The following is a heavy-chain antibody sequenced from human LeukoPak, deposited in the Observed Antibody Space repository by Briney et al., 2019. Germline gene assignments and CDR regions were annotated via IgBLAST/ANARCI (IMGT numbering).Heavy chain of an antibody. CDR3: ARGGRGVVTRSYWYFDL. CDR1: GFTFSSYA. V-gene: IGHV3-21*01. Sequence: GGSLRLSCAASGFTFSSYAMSWVRQAPGKGLEWVSSISSSSSYIYYADSVKGRFTISGDNSKNTLYLQMNSLRAEDTAVYYCARGGRGVVTRSYWYFDLWGRGTLVTVSS. CDR2: ISSSSSYI. J-gene: IGHJ2*01. D-gene: IGHD4-23*01.